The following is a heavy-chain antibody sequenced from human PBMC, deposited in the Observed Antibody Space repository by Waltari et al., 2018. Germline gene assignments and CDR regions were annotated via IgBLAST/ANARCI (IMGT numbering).Heavy chain of an antibody. V-gene: IGHV1-69-2*01. CDR3: VTALGDRSSASRPFDV. Sequence: EVQLLQSGTELKKPGSTVKISCQVSGYRFTDYYIHWVQQAPGKGPQGMGLVDPEDGETIYAERVQGRVTITADTSTETAFMELSSLTSDDTAVYYCVTALGDRSSASRPFDVWGLGTLITVSS. J-gene: IGHJ3*01. CDR2: VDPEDGET. D-gene: IGHD3-10*01. CDR1: GYRFTDYY.